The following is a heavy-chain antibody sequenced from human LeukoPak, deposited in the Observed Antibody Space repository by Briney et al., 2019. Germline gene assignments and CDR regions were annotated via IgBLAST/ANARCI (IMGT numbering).Heavy chain of an antibody. CDR1: GGSISSYY. CDR2: IYYSGST. Sequence: SETLSLTCTVSGGSISSYYWSWIRQPPGKGLEWIGYIYYSGSTNYNPSLKSRVTISVDTSKNQFSLKLSSVTAADTAVYYCARDYDFWSGYYDYWGQGTLVTVSS. D-gene: IGHD3-3*01. V-gene: IGHV4-59*01. CDR3: ARDYDFWSGYYDY. J-gene: IGHJ4*02.